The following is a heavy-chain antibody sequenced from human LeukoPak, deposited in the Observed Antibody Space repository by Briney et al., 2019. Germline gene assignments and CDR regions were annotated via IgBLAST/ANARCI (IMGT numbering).Heavy chain of an antibody. V-gene: IGHV3-48*04. Sequence: PGGSLRLSCAASGFTFSSYAMSWVRQAPGKGLEWVSYISSSGSTIYYADSVKGRFTISRDNAKNSLYLQMNSLRAEDTAVYYCARFIAAPYYFDYWGRGTLVTVSS. CDR3: ARFIAAPYYFDY. D-gene: IGHD6-13*01. CDR1: GFTFSSYA. CDR2: ISSSGSTI. J-gene: IGHJ4*02.